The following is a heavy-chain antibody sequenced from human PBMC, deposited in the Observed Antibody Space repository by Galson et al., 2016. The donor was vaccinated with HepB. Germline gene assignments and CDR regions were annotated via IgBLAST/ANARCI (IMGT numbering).Heavy chain of an antibody. CDR2: IYYSGST. CDR1: GGSVRTDNYY. J-gene: IGHJ4*02. V-gene: IGHV4-61*03. Sequence: SETLSLTCAVSGGSVRTDNYYWGWIRQPPEKGLEWIGYIYYSGSTNYNPSLKSRVTISVDTSKNHFSLRLSSVTAADTAVYYCARSERYYDILTGYYTAAPFDFWGQGTLVTVSS. CDR3: ARSERYYDILTGYYTAAPFDF. D-gene: IGHD3-9*01.